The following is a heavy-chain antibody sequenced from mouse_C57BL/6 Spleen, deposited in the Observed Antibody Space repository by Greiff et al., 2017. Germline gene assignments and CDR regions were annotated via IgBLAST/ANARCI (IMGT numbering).Heavy chain of an antibody. J-gene: IGHJ3*01. V-gene: IGHV5-2*01. D-gene: IGHD1-1*01. CDR2: INSDGGST. CDR3: ARHHYYGGSSPWFAY. Sequence: EVQGVESGGGLVQPGESLKLSCESNEYEFPSHDMSWVRKTPEKRLELVAAINSDGGSTYYPDTMERRFIISRDNTKRTLDLQMSSRRSEDTALYYCARHHYYGGSSPWFAYWGQGTLVTVPA. CDR1: EYEFPSHD.